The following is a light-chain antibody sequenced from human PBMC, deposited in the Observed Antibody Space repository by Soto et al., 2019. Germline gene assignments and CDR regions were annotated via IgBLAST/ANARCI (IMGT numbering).Light chain of an antibody. J-gene: IGKJ1*01. CDR2: KTS. Sequence: DIQLTQSPSTLSASVGDRVTITYRASQSITSWLAWYQQKPGKAPNLLIYKTSNLESGVPSRFSGSGSGTEFTLTISSLQPDDFATYYCQYYHDYCWTFGQGTKVEI. CDR1: QSITSW. V-gene: IGKV1-5*03. CDR3: QYYHDYCWT.